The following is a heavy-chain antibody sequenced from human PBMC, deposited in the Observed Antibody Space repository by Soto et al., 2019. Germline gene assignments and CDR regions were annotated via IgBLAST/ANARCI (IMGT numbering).Heavy chain of an antibody. Sequence: SETLSLTCTVSGGSISSGGYYWSWIRQHPGKGLEWIGYIYYSGSTYYNPSLKSRVTISVDTSKNQFSLKLSSVTAADTAVYYCARGSSGNVLRFLEGGYYFDYWGQGTLVTVSS. CDR1: GGSISSGGYY. J-gene: IGHJ4*02. D-gene: IGHD3-3*01. CDR3: ARGSSGNVLRFLEGGYYFDY. CDR2: IYYSGST. V-gene: IGHV4-31*03.